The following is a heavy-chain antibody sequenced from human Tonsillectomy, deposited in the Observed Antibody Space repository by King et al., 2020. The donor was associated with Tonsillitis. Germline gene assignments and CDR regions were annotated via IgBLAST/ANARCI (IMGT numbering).Heavy chain of an antibody. CDR2: ISYDGGNQ. CDR1: GFTFSSYG. J-gene: IGHJ4*02. V-gene: IGHV3-30*03. CDR3: ATRPIYSSGWYYFDY. D-gene: IGHD6-19*01. Sequence: VQLVESGGGVVQPGRSLRLSCAASGFTFSSYGLHWVRQAPGKGLEWVAVISYDGGNQYYADSVKGRFTISRDNSKKTLYLQMNSLRTEDTAVYYCATRPIYSSGWYYFDYWGQGTLVTVSS.